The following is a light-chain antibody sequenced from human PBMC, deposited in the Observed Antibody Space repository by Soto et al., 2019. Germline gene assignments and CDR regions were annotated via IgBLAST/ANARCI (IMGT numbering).Light chain of an antibody. Sequence: QSALTQPPSASGSPGQSVTISCTGTSSDIGGYNYVSWYQQHPGKAPKLMLYEVNKRPSGVPDRFSGSKSGNTASLTVSGLQAEDEADYYCNSYAGSNNYVVFGGGTKLTVL. CDR2: EVN. CDR1: SSDIGGYNY. V-gene: IGLV2-8*01. J-gene: IGLJ2*01. CDR3: NSYAGSNNYVV.